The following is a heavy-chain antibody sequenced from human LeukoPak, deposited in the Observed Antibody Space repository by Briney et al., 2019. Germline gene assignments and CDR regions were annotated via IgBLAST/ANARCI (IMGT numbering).Heavy chain of an antibody. Sequence: PSETLSLTCTVSGVSVSSSSYYWGWIRQPPGKGLEWIGSVYYSGSTCYNPSLKSRVTISVDTSKNQFSLKLSSVTAADTALYYCARRLRGFDSWGQGTLVTVSS. D-gene: IGHD5-12*01. V-gene: IGHV4-39*01. CDR1: GVSVSSSSYY. CDR3: ARRLRGFDS. J-gene: IGHJ5*01. CDR2: VYYSGST.